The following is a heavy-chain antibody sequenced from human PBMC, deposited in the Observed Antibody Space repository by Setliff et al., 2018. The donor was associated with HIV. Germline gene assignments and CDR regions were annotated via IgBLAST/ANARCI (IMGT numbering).Heavy chain of an antibody. CDR3: GRRNHAIDV. CDR1: GYSFTSYW. V-gene: IGHV5-51*01. Sequence: PGESLKISCQGSGYSFTSYWIAWVRQMPGKGLEWMGIIYPGDSDTRYSPSFQGQVAFSADTSINTAYLQWSSLKASDTAIYYCGRRNHAIDVWGQGTTVTVSS. CDR2: IYPGDSDT. J-gene: IGHJ6*02.